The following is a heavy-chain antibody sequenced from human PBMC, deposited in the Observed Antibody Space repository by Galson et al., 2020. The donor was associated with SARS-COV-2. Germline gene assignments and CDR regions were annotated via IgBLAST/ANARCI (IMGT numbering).Heavy chain of an antibody. J-gene: IGHJ6*02. D-gene: IGHD3-16*01. Sequence: SETLSLTCTVSGGSISSYYWTWIRQPAGKGLEWIGRIYSSGKTNYNPSLNSRVALSVDTSKNQFSLRLTSVTAADTAVYYCARDGGFYAIDVWGQGTTVTVSS. V-gene: IGHV4-4*07. CDR3: ARDGGFYAIDV. CDR2: IYSSGKT. CDR1: GGSISSYY.